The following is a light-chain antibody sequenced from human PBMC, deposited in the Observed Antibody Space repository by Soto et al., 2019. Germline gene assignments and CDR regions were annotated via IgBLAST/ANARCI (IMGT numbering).Light chain of an antibody. Sequence: EIVMTQSPATLSVSPGERATLSCRASQSVSSNLAWYQQKPGQAPRLLIYGASTRATGIPARFSGSGSGTEFTLTISSLQSEDFEVYYCQQSNNWPPTFGQGTRLEIK. CDR2: GAS. V-gene: IGKV3-15*01. J-gene: IGKJ5*01. CDR3: QQSNNWPPT. CDR1: QSVSSN.